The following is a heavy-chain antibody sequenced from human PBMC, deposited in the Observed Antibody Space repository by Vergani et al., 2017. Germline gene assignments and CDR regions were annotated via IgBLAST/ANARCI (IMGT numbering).Heavy chain of an antibody. D-gene: IGHD1-26*01. CDR3: ARDQGSSGGYGWYYYYGMDV. Sequence: QVQLVQSGAEVKKPGASVKVSCKASGYTFTSYGISWVRQAPGQGLEWMGWISAYNGNTNYAPKLQGRVTMTTDTSTSTAYMELRSLRSDDTAGYYCARDQGSSGGYGWYYYYGMDVWGQGTTVTVSS. CDR1: GYTFTSYG. CDR2: ISAYNGNT. V-gene: IGHV1-18*01. J-gene: IGHJ6*02.